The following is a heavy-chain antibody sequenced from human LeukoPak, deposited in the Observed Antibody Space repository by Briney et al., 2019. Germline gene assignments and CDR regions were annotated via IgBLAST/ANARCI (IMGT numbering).Heavy chain of an antibody. CDR3: ATSGRRYDILTGYYSYFDY. V-gene: IGHV1-24*01. J-gene: IGHJ4*02. CDR2: FDPEDGET. CDR1: GYTLTELS. Sequence: GASVKVSCKVSGYTLTELSMHWVRQAPGKGLEWMGGFDPEDGETIYAQKFQGRVTMTEDTSTDTAYMELSSLRSEDTAVYYCATSGRRYDILTGYYSYFDYWGQGTLVTVSS. D-gene: IGHD3-9*01.